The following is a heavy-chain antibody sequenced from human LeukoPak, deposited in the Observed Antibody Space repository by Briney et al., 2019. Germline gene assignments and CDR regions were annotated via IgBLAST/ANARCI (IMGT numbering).Heavy chain of an antibody. V-gene: IGHV3-66*01. D-gene: IGHD3-3*01. Sequence: PGGSLRLSCAVSGFTFSNAWMTWVRQAPGKGLEWVSVIYSGGSTYYADSVKGRFTISRDNSKNTLYLQMNSLRAEDTAVYYCARDSIRFLEWSPPDYYYYYMDVWGKGTTVTVSS. J-gene: IGHJ6*03. CDR1: GFTFSNAW. CDR3: ARDSIRFLEWSPPDYYYYYMDV. CDR2: IYSGGST.